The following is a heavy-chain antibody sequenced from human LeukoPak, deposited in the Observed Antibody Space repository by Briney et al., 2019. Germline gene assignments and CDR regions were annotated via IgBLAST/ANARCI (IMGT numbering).Heavy chain of an antibody. J-gene: IGHJ4*02. Sequence: SGPTLVNPTQPLTLTCTFSGFSLGTSGVGVGWIRQPPGKALEWLALIYWDDDKRYTPSLKSRLTITKDTSKNQVVLTMTNMDPVDTATYYCAHRYCSGGSCRNFDYWGQGTLVTVSS. D-gene: IGHD2-15*01. CDR1: GFSLGTSGVG. V-gene: IGHV2-5*02. CDR2: IYWDDDK. CDR3: AHRYCSGGSCRNFDY.